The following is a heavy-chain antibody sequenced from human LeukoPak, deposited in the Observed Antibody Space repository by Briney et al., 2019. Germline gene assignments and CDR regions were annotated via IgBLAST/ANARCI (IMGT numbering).Heavy chain of an antibody. D-gene: IGHD1-1*01. J-gene: IGHJ4*02. Sequence: ASVKVSCKASGYTFTGYYMHWVRQAPGQGLEWMGWINPNSGGTNYAQKLQGRVTMTTDTSTSTAYMELRSLRSDDTAVYYCARVPVLNWNDAYFDYWGQGTLVTVSS. CDR3: ARVPVLNWNDAYFDY. V-gene: IGHV1-2*02. CDR1: GYTFTGYY. CDR2: INPNSGGT.